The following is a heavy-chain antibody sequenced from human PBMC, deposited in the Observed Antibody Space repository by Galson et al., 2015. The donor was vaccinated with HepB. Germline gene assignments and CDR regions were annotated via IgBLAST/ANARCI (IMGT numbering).Heavy chain of an antibody. J-gene: IGHJ4*02. Sequence: SLRLSCASSGFIFAEYTINWFRQAPGKGLEWICFIRSKTYGGAAEYAASVKGRFTVSRGDSNSIAYLQMNALKTEDTAYYYCTREGMAPGDLSPVYFDYWGQGTHVTVSS. V-gene: IGHV3-49*03. D-gene: IGHD5-24*01. CDR1: GFIFAEYT. CDR3: TREGMAPGDLSPVYFDY. CDR2: IRSKTYGGAA.